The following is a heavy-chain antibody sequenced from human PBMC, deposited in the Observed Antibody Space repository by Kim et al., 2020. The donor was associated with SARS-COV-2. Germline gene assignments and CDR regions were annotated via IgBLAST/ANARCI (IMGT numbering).Heavy chain of an antibody. V-gene: IGHV4-34*01. CDR2: INHSGST. CDR3: ARGIGFGETSDY. Sequence: SETLSLTCAVYGGSFSGYYWSWIRQPPGKGLEWIGEINHSGSTNYNPSLKSRVTISVDTSKNQFSLKLSSVTAADTAVYYCARGIGFGETSDYWGHGTLVTVSS. CDR1: GGSFSGYY. D-gene: IGHD3-10*01. J-gene: IGHJ4*01.